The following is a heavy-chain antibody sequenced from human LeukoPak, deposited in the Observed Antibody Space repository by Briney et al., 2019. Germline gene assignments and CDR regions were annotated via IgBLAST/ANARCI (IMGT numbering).Heavy chain of an antibody. CDR1: GYSVSSGYY. CDR2: MYHSGDT. J-gene: IGHJ5*02. D-gene: IGHD6-13*01. V-gene: IGHV4-38-2*02. Sequence: SETLSLTCTVSGYSVSSGYYWGWIRQPPGKGLEWIASMYHSGDTYYNPSLRSRVTISVDTSKNQLSLKLSSVTAADTAVYYCARSKAHLSTSWYGNWFDPWGQGTLVTVSS. CDR3: ARSKAHLSTSWYGNWFDP.